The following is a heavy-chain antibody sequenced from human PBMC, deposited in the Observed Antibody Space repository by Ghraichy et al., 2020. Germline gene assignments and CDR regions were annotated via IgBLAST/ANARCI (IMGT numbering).Heavy chain of an antibody. CDR3: AREHYSESLYDAFDI. D-gene: IGHD1-26*01. CDR1: GFSLSGYG. V-gene: IGHV3-30*03. CDR2: ISSDGDNT. Sequence: GGSLRLSCAASGFSLSGYGMHWVRQAPGKGLEWVAVISSDGDNTNDAESVKGRFTISRDISKNTLFLQMTSLRAEDTAVYFCAREHYSESLYDAFDIWGQGTMVTVSS. J-gene: IGHJ3*02.